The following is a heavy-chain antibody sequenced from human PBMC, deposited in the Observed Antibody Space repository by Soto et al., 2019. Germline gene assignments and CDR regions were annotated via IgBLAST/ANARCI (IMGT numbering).Heavy chain of an antibody. Sequence: QVLLVESGGGVVQPGRSLRLSCAASGFPFTTYGMHWVREGPDKGLEWVAVISYDGSNTYYADSVKGRFTISRDNSKNTLYLQMNSLRTEDTALYYCVGGQYYFDYRGQGTLVTVSS. CDR2: ISYDGSNT. CDR1: GFPFTTYG. CDR3: VGGQYYFDY. V-gene: IGHV3-30*03. J-gene: IGHJ4*02. D-gene: IGHD3-10*01.